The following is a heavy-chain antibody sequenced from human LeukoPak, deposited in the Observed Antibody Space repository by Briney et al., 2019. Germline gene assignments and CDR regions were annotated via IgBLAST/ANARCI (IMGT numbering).Heavy chain of an antibody. J-gene: IGHJ4*02. CDR1: GFAFNTYA. V-gene: IGHV3-23*01. CDR3: ASTLGRSGSRAFDY. CDR2: INVGSSYT. Sequence: GGSLRLSSAASGFAFNTYAMSCVRQAPGKGLEWVSLINVGSSYTYYADSVKGRFTISRDNSKNTLYLQMNSLRAEDAAVYYCASTLGRSGSRAFDYWGQGTLVTVSS. D-gene: IGHD3-10*01.